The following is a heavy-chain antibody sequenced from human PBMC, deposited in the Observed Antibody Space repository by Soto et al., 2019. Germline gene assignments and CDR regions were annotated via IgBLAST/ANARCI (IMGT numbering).Heavy chain of an antibody. CDR2: INQDGSEK. CDR3: SRSLDS. Sequence: GGSLRLSRAASGFTFSTYWMDWVRQTPGKGLEWVANINQDGSEKNYVDSVKGRFTIYRDNAKNSLYLQMSSLTAEDSALYYCSRSLDSWGQGTLVTVSS. J-gene: IGHJ4*02. V-gene: IGHV3-7*01. CDR1: GFTFSTYW.